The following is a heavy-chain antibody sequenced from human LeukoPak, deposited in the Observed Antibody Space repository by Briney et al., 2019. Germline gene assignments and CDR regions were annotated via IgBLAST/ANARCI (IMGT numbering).Heavy chain of an antibody. J-gene: IGHJ4*02. CDR2: INPSGGST. CDR1: GYTFTSYY. V-gene: IGHV1-46*01. D-gene: IGHD3-22*01. CDR3: ARRGLDSSGYYPFDY. Sequence: ASVTVSCTASGYTFTSYYMHWVRQAPGQGLEWMGIINPSGGSTSYAQKFQGRVTMTRDTSTSTVYMELSSLRSEDTAVYYCARRGLDSSGYYPFDYWGQGTLVTVSS.